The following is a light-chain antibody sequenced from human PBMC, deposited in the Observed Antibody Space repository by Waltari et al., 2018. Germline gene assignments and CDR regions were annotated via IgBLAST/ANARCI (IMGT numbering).Light chain of an antibody. J-gene: IGLJ2*01. CDR2: EVT. CDR3: CSYAFHSLV. V-gene: IGLV2-23*02. Sequence: QSALTQPASVSGSPGQSITISCTGTSSDVGRYNFVSWYQHHPGKAPKLIIYEVTKWPSGVSNRFSGSKSGNTASLTISGLLFEDEADYYCCSYAFHSLVFGGGTKLTVL. CDR1: SSDVGRYNF.